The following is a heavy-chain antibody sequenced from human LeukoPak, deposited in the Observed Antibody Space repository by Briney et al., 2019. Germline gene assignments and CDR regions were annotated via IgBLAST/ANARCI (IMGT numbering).Heavy chain of an antibody. J-gene: IGHJ4*02. CDR2: IKSKADGGIT. Sequence: GGSLRLSCAASGFTFSNAWVNWVRQPPGKGLEWVGRIKSKADGGITDYAEPVKGRFTFSRDDSKNTLYLQMNSLKTEDTAVYYCTTTYYYDSSPGSFDYWGQGTLVTVSS. CDR3: TTTYYYDSSPGSFDY. V-gene: IGHV3-15*01. D-gene: IGHD3-22*01. CDR1: GFTFSNAW.